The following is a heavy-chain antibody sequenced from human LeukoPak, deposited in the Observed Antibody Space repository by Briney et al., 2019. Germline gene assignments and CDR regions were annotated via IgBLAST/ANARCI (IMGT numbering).Heavy chain of an antibody. D-gene: IGHD3-3*01. Sequence: GGSLRLSCAASGFTFSSYGMHWVRQAPGKGLEWVAFIRYDGSNKYYADSVKGRFTISRDNSKNTLYLQMNSLRAEDTAVYYCATDRRITIFGVAPHQPPFDYWGQGTLVTVSS. CDR1: GFTFSSYG. CDR2: IRYDGSNK. V-gene: IGHV3-30*02. CDR3: ATDRRITIFGVAPHQPPFDY. J-gene: IGHJ4*02.